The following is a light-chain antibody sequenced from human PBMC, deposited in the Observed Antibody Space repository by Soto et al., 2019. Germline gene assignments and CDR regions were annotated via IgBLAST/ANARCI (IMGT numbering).Light chain of an antibody. CDR1: QSVSSY. V-gene: IGKV3-11*01. CDR2: DAS. CDR3: QQRRYWPVT. J-gene: IGKJ1*01. Sequence: EIVLTQSPAILSMSPGERATLSCRARQSVSSYFAWYQQKPGQAPRLLIYDASNRATGVPDRFSGSGSGTDFTLTISSLVPEDVAVYYCQQRRYWPVTFGQGTKAEIK.